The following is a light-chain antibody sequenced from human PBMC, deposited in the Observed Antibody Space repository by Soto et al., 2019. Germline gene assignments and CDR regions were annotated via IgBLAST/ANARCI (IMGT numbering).Light chain of an antibody. Sequence: QSVLTQPPSASGTPGQRVIISCSGTSANIGNNFVCWYQHLPGMAPKPLIYSTDQRPSGVPDRFSGSKSGTPASLAISGLRSEDEADYYCVAWDDSLSGLVFGTGTKVTVL. CDR1: SANIGNNF. CDR2: STD. CDR3: VAWDDSLSGLV. V-gene: IGLV1-47*02. J-gene: IGLJ1*01.